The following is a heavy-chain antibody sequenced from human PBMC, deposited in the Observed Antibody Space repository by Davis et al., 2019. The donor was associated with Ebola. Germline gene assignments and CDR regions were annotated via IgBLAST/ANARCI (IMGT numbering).Heavy chain of an antibody. CDR2: ISGPGGAT. Sequence: GESLKISCAASGITFNSYDIVWVRQAAGKGLEWVSGISGPGGATYYADSVKGRFTISRDNSRHTLYLQMSSLRAEDTAVYYCASSRRSWYPAVDDWGQGTLVTVSS. CDR3: ASSRRSWYPAVDD. D-gene: IGHD6-13*01. V-gene: IGHV3-23*01. CDR1: GITFNSYD. J-gene: IGHJ4*02.